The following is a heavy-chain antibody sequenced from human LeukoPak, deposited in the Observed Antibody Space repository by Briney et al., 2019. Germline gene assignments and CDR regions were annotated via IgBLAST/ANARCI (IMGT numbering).Heavy chain of an antibody. CDR2: IYYSGST. J-gene: IGHJ4*02. CDR1: GGSISSYY. V-gene: IGHV4-59*01. Sequence: SETLSLTCTVSGGSISSYYWSWIRQPPGKGLEWIGYIYYSGSTNYNPSLKSRVTISVDTSKNRFSLKLSSVTAADTAVYYCARTSPAYCGGDCYPDYWGQGTLVTVSS. CDR3: ARTSPAYCGGDCYPDY. D-gene: IGHD2-21*02.